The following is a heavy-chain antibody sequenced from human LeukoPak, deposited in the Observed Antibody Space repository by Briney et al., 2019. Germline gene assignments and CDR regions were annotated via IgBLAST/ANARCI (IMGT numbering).Heavy chain of an antibody. Sequence: GGSLRLSCAASGFTFSSYWMSWVRQAPGKGLEWVAKIKKDGSQKYYVDSVKGRFTISRDNAKNSLYLQMNSLRAEDTAVFYCARGVDYTFDCWGQGTLVTVSS. D-gene: IGHD4-11*01. CDR2: IKKDGSQK. J-gene: IGHJ4*02. CDR1: GFTFSSYW. CDR3: ARGVDYTFDC. V-gene: IGHV3-7*01.